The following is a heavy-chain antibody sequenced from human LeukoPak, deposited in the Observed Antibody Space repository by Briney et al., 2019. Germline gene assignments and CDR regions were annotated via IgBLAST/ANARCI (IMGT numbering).Heavy chain of an antibody. CDR1: GFTFSSYS. CDR3: ARDALKYYYDSSGYYRNWFDP. D-gene: IGHD3-22*01. V-gene: IGHV3-21*01. Sequence: TGGSLRLSCAASGFTFSSYSMNWVRQAPGKGLEWVSSISSSSSYIYYADSVKGRFTISRDSAKNSLYLQMNSLRAEDTAVYYCARDALKYYYDSSGYYRNWFDPWGQGTLVTVSS. J-gene: IGHJ5*02. CDR2: ISSSSSYI.